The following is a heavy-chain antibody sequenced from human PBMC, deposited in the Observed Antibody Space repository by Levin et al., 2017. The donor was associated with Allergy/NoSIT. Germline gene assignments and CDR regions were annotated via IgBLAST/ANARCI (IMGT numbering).Heavy chain of an antibody. D-gene: IGHD3-10*01. CDR2: ISDSGGNT. CDR3: ARGWTEFDY. CDR1: GFTFSSYA. V-gene: IGHV3-23*01. J-gene: IGHJ4*02. Sequence: SCAASGFTFSSYAMSWVRQAPGKGLEWVSGISDSGGNTYYADSVKGRFTISRDNSKNTLYLQMNSLRAEDTAVYYCARGWTEFDYWGQGTLVSVSS.